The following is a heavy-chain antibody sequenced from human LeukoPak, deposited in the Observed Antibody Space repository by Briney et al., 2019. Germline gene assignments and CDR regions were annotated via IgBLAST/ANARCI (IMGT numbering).Heavy chain of an antibody. CDR2: IYSAGST. J-gene: IGHJ4*02. CDR3: TKDKGIINGFYYFDS. D-gene: IGHD3-10*01. Sequence: GGSLRLSCAGSGLSVSYNYMTWVRQAPGKGLEWVSVIYSAGSTYYADSAKGRFTISRDNAKTSLYLQMNSLRPGDTALYYCTKDKGIINGFYYFDSWGQGTLVAVSS. V-gene: IGHV3-53*05. CDR1: GLSVSYNY.